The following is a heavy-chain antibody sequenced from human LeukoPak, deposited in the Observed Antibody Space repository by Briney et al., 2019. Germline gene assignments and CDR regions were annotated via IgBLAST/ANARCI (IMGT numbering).Heavy chain of an antibody. D-gene: IGHD3-22*01. CDR2: INPSGGST. V-gene: IGHV1-46*01. J-gene: IGHJ4*02. Sequence: ASVKVSCKASGYSFTSYNMHWVRQAPGQGLEWMGMINPSGGSTSYTQKFQGRVTMTRDASTSTVYMELSSLRSEDTAVYYCARDDTSGPQVYWGQGTLVTVSS. CDR1: GYSFTSYN. CDR3: ARDDTSGPQVY.